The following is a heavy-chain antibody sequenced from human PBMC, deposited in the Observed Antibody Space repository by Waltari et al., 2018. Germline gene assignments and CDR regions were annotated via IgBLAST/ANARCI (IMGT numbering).Heavy chain of an antibody. CDR3: ARDLSEWAFDI. CDR2: ISSSSSYI. V-gene: IGHV3-21*01. Sequence: EVQLVESGGGLVKPGGSLRLSCAASGFTFSRYSMNWVRQAPGKGLEWVSSISSSSSYIYYADSVKGRFTISRDNAKNSLYLQMNSLRAEDTAVYYCARDLSEWAFDIWGQGTMVTVSS. J-gene: IGHJ3*02. D-gene: IGHD3-3*01. CDR1: GFTFSRYS.